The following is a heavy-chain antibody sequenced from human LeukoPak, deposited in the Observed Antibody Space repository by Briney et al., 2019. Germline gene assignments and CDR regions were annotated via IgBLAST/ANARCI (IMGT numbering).Heavy chain of an antibody. D-gene: IGHD1-7*01. Sequence: PGGSLRLSCAASGFTFSSYAMHWVRQAPGKGLEWVAVISYDGSNKYYADSVKGRFTISRDNSKNTLYLQMNSLRAEDTAVYYCARDRELSYFDYWGQGTLVTVSS. CDR2: ISYDGSNK. V-gene: IGHV3-30-3*01. CDR3: ARDRELSYFDY. CDR1: GFTFSSYA. J-gene: IGHJ4*02.